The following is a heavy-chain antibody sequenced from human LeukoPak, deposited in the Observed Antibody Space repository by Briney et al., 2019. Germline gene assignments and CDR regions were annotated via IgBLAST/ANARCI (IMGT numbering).Heavy chain of an antibody. V-gene: IGHV3-49*03. Sequence: GGSLRLSCTASGFTFGDYAMSWFRQAPGKGLEWVCFIRSRTYVETREYAASVRGRFTISREDSKSIAYLQMNSLKTEDTAVYFCARGQTTLSYWGQGTQVTVSS. CDR1: GFTFGDYA. CDR2: IRSRTYVETR. CDR3: ARGQTTLSY. J-gene: IGHJ4*02. D-gene: IGHD4-11*01.